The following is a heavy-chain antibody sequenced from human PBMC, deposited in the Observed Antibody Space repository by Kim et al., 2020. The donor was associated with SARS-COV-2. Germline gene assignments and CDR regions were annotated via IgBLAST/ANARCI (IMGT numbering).Heavy chain of an antibody. V-gene: IGHV4-39*07. Sequence: SETLSLTCTVSGGSISSSSYYWGWIRQPPGKGLEWIGSIYYSGSTYYNPSLKSRVTISVDTSKNQFSLKLSSVTAADTAVYYCARGIGPTYYFDYWGQGTLVTVSS. CDR1: GGSISSSSYY. CDR3: ARGIGPTYYFDY. J-gene: IGHJ4*02. CDR2: IYYSGST. D-gene: IGHD2-21*01.